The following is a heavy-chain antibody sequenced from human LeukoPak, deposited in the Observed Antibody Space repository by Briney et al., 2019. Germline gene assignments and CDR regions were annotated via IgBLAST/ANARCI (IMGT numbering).Heavy chain of an antibody. CDR1: GGSISSYY. V-gene: IGHV4-59*01. D-gene: IGHD3-10*01. CDR2: ISHSGTT. CDR3: ARIAQGGPGSYYTPQYYYYYMDV. J-gene: IGHJ6*03. Sequence: PSETLSLTCTVSGGSISSYYWSWIRQPPGKGLEWIGYISHSGTTNYNPSLKSRVTISVDTSKNQFSLKLSSVTAADTAVYYCARIAQGGPGSYYTPQYYYYYMDVWGKGPTVTVFS.